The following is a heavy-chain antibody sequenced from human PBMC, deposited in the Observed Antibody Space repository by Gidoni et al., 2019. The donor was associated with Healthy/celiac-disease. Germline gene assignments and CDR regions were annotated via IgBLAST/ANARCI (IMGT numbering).Heavy chain of an antibody. J-gene: IGHJ6*02. V-gene: IGHV1-46*01. Sequence: QVQLVQSGAEVKKPGASVKVSCKASGYTFTSYYMHWVRQAPGQGLEWMGIINPSGGSTSYAQKFQGRVTMTRDTSTSTVYMELSSLRSEDTAVYYCARDPGEGGSYGNYGMDVWGQGTTVTVSS. D-gene: IGHD3-16*01. CDR1: GYTFTSYY. CDR2: INPSGGST. CDR3: ARDPGEGGSYGNYGMDV.